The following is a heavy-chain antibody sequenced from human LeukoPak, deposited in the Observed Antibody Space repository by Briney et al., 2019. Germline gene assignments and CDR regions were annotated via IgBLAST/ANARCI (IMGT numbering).Heavy chain of an antibody. Sequence: PSGTLSLTCAVSGGSISSYYWSWIRQPPGKGLEWIGYIYYSGSTNYNPSLKSRVTISVDTSKDQFSLKLSSVTAADTAVYYCARDRVDSSGYLGWFDPWGQGTLVTVSS. D-gene: IGHD3-22*01. CDR2: IYYSGST. J-gene: IGHJ5*02. CDR3: ARDRVDSSGYLGWFDP. V-gene: IGHV4-59*01. CDR1: GGSISSYY.